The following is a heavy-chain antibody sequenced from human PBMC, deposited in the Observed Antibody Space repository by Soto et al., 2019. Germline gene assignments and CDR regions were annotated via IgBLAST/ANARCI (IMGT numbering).Heavy chain of an antibody. CDR1: GFTFSSYG. CDR3: AKGRSGYYY. V-gene: IGHV3-30*18. D-gene: IGHD3-22*01. J-gene: IGHJ4*02. CDR2: ISYDGSNK. Sequence: PGGSLRLSCAASGFTFSSYGMHWVRQAPGKGLEWVAVISYDGSNKYYADSVKGRFTISRGNSKNTLYLQMNSLRAEDTAVYYCAKGRSGYYYWGQGTLVTVSS.